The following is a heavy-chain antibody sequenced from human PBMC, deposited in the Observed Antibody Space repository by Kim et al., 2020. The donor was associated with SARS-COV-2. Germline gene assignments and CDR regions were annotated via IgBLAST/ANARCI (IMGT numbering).Heavy chain of an antibody. CDR2: K. J-gene: IGHJ4*02. CDR3: ARAGWVAGLDY. D-gene: IGHD6-19*01. Sequence: KKYPRWFQDRATITEDTSPSTAYMELNSLRSEDPAVYYCARAGWVAGLDYWGQGTLVTVSS. V-gene: IGHV1-3*01.